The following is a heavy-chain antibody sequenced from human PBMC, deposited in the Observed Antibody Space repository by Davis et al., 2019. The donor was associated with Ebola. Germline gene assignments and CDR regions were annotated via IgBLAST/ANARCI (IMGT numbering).Heavy chain of an antibody. D-gene: IGHD5-18*01. CDR3: ARDIRGYSYGYGYYYGMDV. CDR2: ISSSSSYI. V-gene: IGHV3-21*01. Sequence: RGSLRLSCAASGFTVSTNYMSWVRQAPGKGLEWVSSISSSSSYIYYADSVKGRFTISRDNAKNSLYLQMNSLRAEDTAVYYCARDIRGYSYGYGYYYGMDVWGQGTTVTVSS. J-gene: IGHJ6*02. CDR1: GFTVSTNY.